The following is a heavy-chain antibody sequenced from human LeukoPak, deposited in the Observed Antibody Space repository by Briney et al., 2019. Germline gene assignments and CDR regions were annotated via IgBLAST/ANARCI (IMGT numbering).Heavy chain of an antibody. CDR1: GGTFSSYA. V-gene: IGHV1-69*13. Sequence: ASVKVSCKASGGTFSSYAISWVRQAPGQGLEWMGGIIPIFGTANYAQKFQGRVTITADESTSTAYMELSSLRSEDRAVYYCASPILSPRDYMDVWGKGTTVTVSS. CDR3: ASPILSPRDYMDV. CDR2: IIPIFGTA. J-gene: IGHJ6*03. D-gene: IGHD3-3*02.